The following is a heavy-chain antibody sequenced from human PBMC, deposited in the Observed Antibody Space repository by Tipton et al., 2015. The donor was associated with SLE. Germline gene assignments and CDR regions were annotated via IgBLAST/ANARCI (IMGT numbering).Heavy chain of an antibody. CDR3: ARGIAQDY. V-gene: IGHV4-59*01. CDR1: GGSINNYY. J-gene: IGHJ4*02. Sequence: TLSLTCSVSGGSINNYYWSWIRQPPGKGLEWIGYIHHSGSTIYTPSLKSRVTISIDTSKKQFSLKLSSVTAADTAVYHCARGIAQDYWGQGTLVTVSS. D-gene: IGHD2-21*01. CDR2: IHHSGST.